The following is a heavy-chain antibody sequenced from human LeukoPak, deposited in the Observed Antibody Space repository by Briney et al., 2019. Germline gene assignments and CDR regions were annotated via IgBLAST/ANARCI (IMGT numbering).Heavy chain of an antibody. V-gene: IGHV4-4*07. D-gene: IGHD2-15*01. CDR1: GGSISSYY. CDR3: ARVLVVAATPTEVNNWFDP. CDR2: IHTSGST. Sequence: PSETLSLTCTVSGGSISSYYWSWIRQPAGKGLEWIGRIHTSGSTNYNPSLKSRVTMSVDTSKNQFSLKLSSVTAADTAVYYCARVLVVAATPTEVNNWFDPWGQGTLVTVSS. J-gene: IGHJ5*02.